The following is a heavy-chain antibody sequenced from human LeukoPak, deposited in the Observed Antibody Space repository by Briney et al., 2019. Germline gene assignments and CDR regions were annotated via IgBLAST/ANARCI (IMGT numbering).Heavy chain of an antibody. Sequence: SETLSLTCTVSGGSLSSYYWSWIRQPAAKGLEWIGRIYTSGSTNYNPSLKSRVTISVDKSKNQFSLKLSSVTAADTAVYYCRGGPSSGLFDYWGQGTLVTVSS. D-gene: IGHD5-12*01. CDR2: IYTSGST. CDR1: GGSLSSYY. V-gene: IGHV4-4*07. J-gene: IGHJ4*02. CDR3: RGGPSSGLFDY.